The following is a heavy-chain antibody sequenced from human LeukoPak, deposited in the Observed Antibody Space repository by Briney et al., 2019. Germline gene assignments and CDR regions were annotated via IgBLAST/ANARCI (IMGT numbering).Heavy chain of an antibody. D-gene: IGHD4-17*01. J-gene: IGHJ5*02. CDR1: GGTFSSYA. V-gene: IGHV1-69*04. Sequence: SVKVSCKASGGTFSSYAISWVRQAPGQGLEWMGRIIPIFGIANYAQKFQGRVTITADKSTSTAYMELSGLRSEDTAVYYCARGDYGDYTGQNWFDPWGQGTLVTVSS. CDR3: ARGDYGDYTGQNWFDP. CDR2: IIPIFGIA.